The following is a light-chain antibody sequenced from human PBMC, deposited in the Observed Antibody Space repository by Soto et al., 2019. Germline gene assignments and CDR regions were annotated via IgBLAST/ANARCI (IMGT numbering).Light chain of an antibody. CDR1: QDISNY. CDR2: DAS. Sequence: DIQMTQSPSSLSASVGDRVTITFQASQDISNYLNWYQQKPGKAPKLLIYDASNLETGVPSRFSGSGSGTDFTFTISSLQPEDIATYYCQQYDNLETFGQGTKVDIK. CDR3: QQYDNLET. J-gene: IGKJ1*01. V-gene: IGKV1-33*01.